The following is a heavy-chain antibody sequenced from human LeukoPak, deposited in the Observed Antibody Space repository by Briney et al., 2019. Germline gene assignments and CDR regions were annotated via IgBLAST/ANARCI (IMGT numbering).Heavy chain of an antibody. J-gene: IGHJ3*02. CDR3: ARDQGKDAFDI. CDR2: IYYSGST. V-gene: IGHV4-59*01. CDR1: GGSISSYY. Sequence: SETLSLTCTVSGGSISSYYWIWIRQPPGKGLEWIGYIYYSGSTNYNPSLKSRVTISVDTSKNQFSLKLSSVTAADTAVYYCARDQGKDAFDIWGQGTMVTVSS.